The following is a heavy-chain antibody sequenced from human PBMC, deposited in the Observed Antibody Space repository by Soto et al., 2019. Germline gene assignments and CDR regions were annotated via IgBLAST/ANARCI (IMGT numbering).Heavy chain of an antibody. CDR2: INYNGGST. CDR1: GFNFDDYG. Sequence: VQLVESGGGVVRPGGSLRLSCVASGFNFDDYGMSWVRQAPGKGLEWVSGINYNGGSTGYADSLKGRFTISRDNAKKSLYLQMNSLIAEDTALYYCARDCCGDYSFDHWGQGTPVTVSS. J-gene: IGHJ4*02. D-gene: IGHD3-22*01. V-gene: IGHV3-20*04. CDR3: ARDCCGDYSFDH.